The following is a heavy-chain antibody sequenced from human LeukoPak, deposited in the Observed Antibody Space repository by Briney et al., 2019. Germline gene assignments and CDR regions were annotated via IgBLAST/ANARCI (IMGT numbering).Heavy chain of an antibody. CDR1: GYTFTSYG. CDR3: ARDGVVAATGDYGMDV. J-gene: IGHJ6*02. CDR2: ISAYNGNT. D-gene: IGHD2-15*01. V-gene: IGHV1-18*01. Sequence: ASVKVSCKASGYTFTSYGISWVRQAPGQGLEWMGWISAYNGNTNYAQKLQGRVTMTTDTSTSTAYMELRSLRSDDTAVYYCARDGVVAATGDYGMDVWGQGTTVTVSS.